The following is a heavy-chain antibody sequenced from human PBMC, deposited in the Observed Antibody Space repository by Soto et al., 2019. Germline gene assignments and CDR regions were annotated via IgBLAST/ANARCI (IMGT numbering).Heavy chain of an antibody. V-gene: IGHV3-15*07. CDR3: TTDLRGFLRQLVLFTDY. Sequence: GGSLRLSCAASGFTFSNAWMNWVRQAPGKGLEWVGRIKSKTDGGTTDYAAPVKGRFTISRDDSKNTLYLQMNSLKTEDTAVYYCTTDLRGFLRQLVLFTDYWGQGTLVTVSS. CDR2: IKSKTDGGTT. J-gene: IGHJ4*02. D-gene: IGHD6-13*01. CDR1: GFTFSNAW.